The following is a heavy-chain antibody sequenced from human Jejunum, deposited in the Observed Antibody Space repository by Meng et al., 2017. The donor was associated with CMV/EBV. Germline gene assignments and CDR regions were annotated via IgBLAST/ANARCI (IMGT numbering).Heavy chain of an antibody. V-gene: IGHV3-74*01. CDR3: ARVGSGVYHFDS. CDR2: VNPDETTT. CDR1: GFTFSSYW. J-gene: IGHJ4*02. D-gene: IGHD2-15*01. Sequence: CAASGFTFSSYWMHWVRQDPGRGLVWVSQVNPDETTTAYADAVKGRFTISRDNAKRTVYLQVNSLRAEDTAVYYCARVGSGVYHFDSWGQGILVTVSS.